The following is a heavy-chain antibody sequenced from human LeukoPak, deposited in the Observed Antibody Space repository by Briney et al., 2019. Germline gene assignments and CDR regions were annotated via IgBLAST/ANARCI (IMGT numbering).Heavy chain of an antibody. Sequence: GGSLRLSCAASGFTFNNYAMTWVRQAPGKGLEWVAVISSDGSSKNYADSMKGQFTISRDNSKNTLFLQMNNLRAEDTAVYYCARDSPRLSGWLGHFDYWGQGTLVTVSS. D-gene: IGHD6-19*01. CDR2: ISSDGSSK. CDR3: ARDSPRLSGWLGHFDY. V-gene: IGHV3-30-3*01. J-gene: IGHJ4*02. CDR1: GFTFNNYA.